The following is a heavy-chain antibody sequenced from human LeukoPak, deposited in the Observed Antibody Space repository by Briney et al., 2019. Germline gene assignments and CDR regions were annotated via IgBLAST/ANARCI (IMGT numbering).Heavy chain of an antibody. V-gene: IGHV4-59*01. J-gene: IGHJ4*02. CDR2: IYYSGST. Sequence: SETLSLTCTVSGGSISSYYWSWIRQPPGKGLEWIGYIYYSGSTNYNPSLKSRVTISVDTSKNQFSLKLSSVTAADTAVYYCARVLGYSYGTFDYWGQGTLVTVSS. D-gene: IGHD5-18*01. CDR1: GGSISSYY. CDR3: ARVLGYSYGTFDY.